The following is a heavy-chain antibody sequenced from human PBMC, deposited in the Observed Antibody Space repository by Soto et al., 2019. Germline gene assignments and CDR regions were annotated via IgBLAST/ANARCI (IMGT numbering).Heavy chain of an antibody. CDR2: MSYDGSNK. Sequence: QVQLVESGGGVVQPGRSLRLSCAASGFTFSSYAMHWVRQAPGKGLERVAVMSYDGSNKYYADSVKRRFTISRDKSKDTLYLQMNSLRAEHTAAYYCARFKGCSGGSCYPYFDYWGQGTLVTVSS. CDR3: ARFKGCSGGSCYPYFDY. V-gene: IGHV3-30-3*01. D-gene: IGHD2-15*01. CDR1: GFTFSSYA. J-gene: IGHJ4*02.